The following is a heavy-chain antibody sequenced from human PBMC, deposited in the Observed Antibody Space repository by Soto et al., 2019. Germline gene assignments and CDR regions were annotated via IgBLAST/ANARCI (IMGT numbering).Heavy chain of an antibody. Sequence: QVQLVQSGAEVKKPGASVKVSCKASGYTFTSYDINWVRQATGQGLEWMGWMNPNSGNTGYAQKFQGRVTMPRNTSISTAYMALSSLRSEDTAVYYCARVECELGLPVDYWGQGTLVTVSS. CDR1: GYTFTSYD. D-gene: IGHD1-26*01. J-gene: IGHJ4*02. V-gene: IGHV1-8*01. CDR2: MNPNSGNT. CDR3: ARVECELGLPVDY.